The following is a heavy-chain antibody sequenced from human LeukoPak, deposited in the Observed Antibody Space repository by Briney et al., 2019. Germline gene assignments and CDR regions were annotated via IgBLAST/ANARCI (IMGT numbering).Heavy chain of an antibody. D-gene: IGHD3-22*01. CDR3: ARKKYYDSSGYYQFDY. Sequence: ASVKVSCKASGYTFTGYYMHWVRQAPGQGLEWMGWINPNSGGTNYAQKFQGRVTMTRDTSISTAYMELSRLRSDDTAVYYCARKKYYDSSGYYQFDYWGQGTLVTVSS. CDR2: INPNSGGT. V-gene: IGHV1-2*02. CDR1: GYTFTGYY. J-gene: IGHJ4*02.